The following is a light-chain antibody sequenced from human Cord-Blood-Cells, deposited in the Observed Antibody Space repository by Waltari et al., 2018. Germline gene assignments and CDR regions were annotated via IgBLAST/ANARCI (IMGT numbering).Light chain of an antibody. CDR1: RSDVGGYNY. CDR2: DVS. V-gene: IGLV2-11*01. J-gene: IGLJ1*01. Sequence: QSALTQPRSVSGSPGQSVTISCTGTRSDVGGYNYVSGYQQHPGKAPKLMIYDVSKRPSGVPDRLSGSKSGNTASLTISGLQAEDEADYYCCSYAGSYVFGTGTKVTVL. CDR3: CSYAGSYV.